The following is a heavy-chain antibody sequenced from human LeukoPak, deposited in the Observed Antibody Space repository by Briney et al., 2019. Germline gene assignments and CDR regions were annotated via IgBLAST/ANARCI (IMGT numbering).Heavy chain of an antibody. D-gene: IGHD3-9*01. CDR2: INQDGSEQ. Sequence: PGGSLRLSCAASGFNFGSYWMSWVRQAPGKGLEWLANINQDGSEQYYADSLKGRFTISRDNAKNSLYLQINGLSAEDTAVYYCATAFGLTFYDIPSPRYFVRWGRGTLVAVSS. CDR3: ATAFGLTFYDIPSPRYFVR. CDR1: GFNFGSYW. J-gene: IGHJ2*01. V-gene: IGHV3-7*01.